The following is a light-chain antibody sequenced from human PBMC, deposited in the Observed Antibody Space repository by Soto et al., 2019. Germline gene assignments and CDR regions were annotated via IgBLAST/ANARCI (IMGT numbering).Light chain of an antibody. CDR3: SSHTSSHTGV. V-gene: IGLV2-14*01. J-gene: IGLJ3*02. CDR1: SSDVGGYKY. Sequence: QSALTQPASVSGSPGQSITISCTGSSSDVGGYKYVSWYQQHPGKAPKLMIYEVNNRPAGVSNRFSGSKSGNTASLTISGLQAEDEADYYCSSHTSSHTGVLGGGTQLTVL. CDR2: EVN.